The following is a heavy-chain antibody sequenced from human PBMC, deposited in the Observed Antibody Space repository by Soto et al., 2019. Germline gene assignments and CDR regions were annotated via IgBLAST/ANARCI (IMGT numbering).Heavy chain of an antibody. J-gene: IGHJ5*02. V-gene: IGHV3-23*01. D-gene: IGHD3-10*01. Sequence: EVQLLESGGGLVQPGGSLRLSCAASGVTFTNFAMNWVRQAPGKGLESVAGISHSGSSTYYADSVKGRFTVSRDNSTVTLYLQLNSLRADATAVYYCAKGSWVHHGSEGGNWLDPWGQGTLVTVSS. CDR2: ISHSGSST. CDR1: GVTFTNFA. CDR3: AKGSWVHHGSEGGNWLDP.